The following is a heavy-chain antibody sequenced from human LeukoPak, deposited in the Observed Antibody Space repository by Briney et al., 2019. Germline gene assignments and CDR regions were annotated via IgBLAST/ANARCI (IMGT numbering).Heavy chain of an antibody. J-gene: IGHJ4*02. D-gene: IGHD6-19*01. CDR1: GFTFSSYE. CDR2: ISSSGSTI. CDR3: ARDPAAVAGYFDY. Sequence: PGGSLRLSCAASGFTFSSYEMNWVRQAPGKGLECISYISSSGSTIYYADSVKGRFTISRDNAKNSLYLQMNSLRAEDTAVYYCARDPAAVAGYFDYWGQGTLVTVSS. V-gene: IGHV3-48*03.